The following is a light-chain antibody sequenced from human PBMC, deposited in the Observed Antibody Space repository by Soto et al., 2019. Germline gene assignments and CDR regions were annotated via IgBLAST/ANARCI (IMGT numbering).Light chain of an antibody. CDR1: SSNIGAGYD. Sequence: QSALAQPPSVSEAPGQRVIISCTGSSSNIGAGYDVRWYQQLPGTAPKLLIYGNSNRPSGVPDRFSGSKSGTSASLAITVLQAEDEADYYCQSYDSSLSGYYVFGTGTKVTVL. CDR3: QSYDSSLSGYYV. CDR2: GNS. J-gene: IGLJ1*01. V-gene: IGLV1-40*01.